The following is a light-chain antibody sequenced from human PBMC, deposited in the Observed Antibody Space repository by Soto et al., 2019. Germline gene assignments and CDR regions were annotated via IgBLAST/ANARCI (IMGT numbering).Light chain of an antibody. J-gene: IGKJ1*01. Sequence: DIQMTQSPSTLSASIGDRITISCRASQNIDTWLAWYQQRPGEAPKLLIYTASNLENGVPSRFSGSGSGTAFTLTICSLQPEDFATYYCQQYSDSSRSFGQGTKVE. V-gene: IGKV1-5*03. CDR3: QQYSDSSRS. CDR1: QNIDTW. CDR2: TAS.